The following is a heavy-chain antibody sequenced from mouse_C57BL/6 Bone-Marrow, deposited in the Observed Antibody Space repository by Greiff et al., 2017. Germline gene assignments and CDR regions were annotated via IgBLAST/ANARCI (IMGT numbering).Heavy chain of an antibody. V-gene: IGHV1-63*01. J-gene: IGHJ4*01. CDR2: IYPGGGYT. D-gene: IGHD2-12*01. Sequence: QVQLQQSGAELVRPGTSVKMSCKASGYTFTNYWIGWAKQRPGHGLEWIGDIYPGGGYTNYNEKFKGKARLTADKSSSTAYMQYSSLTSEDSARYYCERLRRRYYYAMDYWGQGTAVTVSS. CDR3: ERLRRRYYYAMDY. CDR1: GYTFTNYW.